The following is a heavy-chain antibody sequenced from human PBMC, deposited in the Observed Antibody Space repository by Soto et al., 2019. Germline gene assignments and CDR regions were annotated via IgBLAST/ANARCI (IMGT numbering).Heavy chain of an antibody. D-gene: IGHD6-6*01. CDR1: GFTFSSFG. CDR3: AKEVVQLRLHSWFDP. V-gene: IGHV3-30*18. Sequence: QVQLVGSGGGVVQPGRSLRLSCAASGFTFSSFGMHWVRQAPGKGLEWVAVISYDGSKKYYGHSVKGRFTISRDNSKNTLFPQMNSLRTEDTAVYYCAKEVVQLRLHSWFDPWGQGTLVTVSS. J-gene: IGHJ5*02. CDR2: ISYDGSKK.